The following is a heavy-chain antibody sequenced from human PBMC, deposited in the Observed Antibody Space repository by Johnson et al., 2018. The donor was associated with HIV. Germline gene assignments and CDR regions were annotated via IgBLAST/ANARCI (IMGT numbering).Heavy chain of an antibody. Sequence: VQLVESGGGLVQPGGSLRLSCAASGFTFSNYAMSWVRQAPGKGLEWVSSIGSNTHYADSVKGRFTISRDNSKNTLYLQMDSLRAEDTAVYYCTTGLMSAFDMWGQGTMVTVSS. CDR3: TTGLMSAFDM. CDR2: IGSNT. CDR1: GFTFSNYA. V-gene: IGHV3-23*05. D-gene: IGHD3-16*01. J-gene: IGHJ3*02.